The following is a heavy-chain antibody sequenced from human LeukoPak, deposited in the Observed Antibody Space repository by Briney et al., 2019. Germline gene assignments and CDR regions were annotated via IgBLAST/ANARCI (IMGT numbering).Heavy chain of an antibody. CDR2: INHSGST. CDR3: ASGVSLIEFDP. J-gene: IGHJ5*02. D-gene: IGHD3-10*01. Sequence: PSETLSLTCAVYGGSFSGYYWSWIRQPPGKGLEWIGEINHSGSTNYNPSLKSRVTISVDTSKNQFSLKLSSVTAADTAVYYCASGVSLIEFDPWGQGTPGHRLL. CDR1: GGSFSGYY. V-gene: IGHV4-34*01.